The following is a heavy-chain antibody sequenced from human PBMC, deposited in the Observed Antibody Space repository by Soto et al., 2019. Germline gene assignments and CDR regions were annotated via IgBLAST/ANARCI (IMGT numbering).Heavy chain of an antibody. CDR1: GYTFTSYG. V-gene: IGHV1-18*04. CDR3: ASAWSSYEPPFDY. Sequence: GASVKVSFKASGYTFTSYGISWLRQAPGQGLEWMGWISAYNGNTNYAQKLQGRGTMTTDTSTSTAYMELRSLRSDDTGVYYCASAWSSYEPPFDYWGQGTLVTVSS. CDR2: ISAYNGNT. J-gene: IGHJ4*02. D-gene: IGHD5-18*01.